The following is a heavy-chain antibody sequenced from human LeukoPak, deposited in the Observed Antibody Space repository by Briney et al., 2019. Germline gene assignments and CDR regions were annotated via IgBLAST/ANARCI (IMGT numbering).Heavy chain of an antibody. J-gene: IGHJ6*02. CDR1: GFIVSSSY. D-gene: IGHD1-26*01. Sequence: GGSLRLSCVASGFIVSSSYMSWVRQAPGKGLEWVSVIYSGGRTYYADSVKGRFTISRDNSKNTLCLQMNSLRAEDTAVYYCARGNSGSSYVEYYYGMDVWGQGTTVTVSS. V-gene: IGHV3-53*01. CDR3: ARGNSGSSYVEYYYGMDV. CDR2: IYSGGRT.